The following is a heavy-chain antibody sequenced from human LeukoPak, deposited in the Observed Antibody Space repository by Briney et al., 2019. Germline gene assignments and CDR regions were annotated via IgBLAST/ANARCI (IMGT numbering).Heavy chain of an antibody. Sequence: GESLKISCEGSGYSFTNYWIGWVRQMPGKGLEWMGVIYPDDSDTRYSPSFQGQVTISADKSIGTAYLQWSSLKASDTAMCYCAIGGDSSTSCYRCFNYWGQGTLVTVSS. CDR3: AIGGDSSTSCYRCFNY. J-gene: IGHJ4*02. D-gene: IGHD2-2*01. CDR1: GYSFTNYW. CDR2: IYPDDSDT. V-gene: IGHV5-51*01.